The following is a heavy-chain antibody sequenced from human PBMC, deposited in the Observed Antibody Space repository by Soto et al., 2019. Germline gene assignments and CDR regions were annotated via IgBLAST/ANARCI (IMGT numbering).Heavy chain of an antibody. CDR2: IIPIFGTA. D-gene: IGHD3-22*01. CDR1: GGTFSSYA. CDR3: ARGSDYDSSGYYYSWFDP. V-gene: IGHV1-69*12. J-gene: IGHJ5*02. Sequence: QVQLVQSGAEVKKPGSSVKVSCKASGGTFSSYAISWVRQAPGQGLEWMGGIIPIFGTANYAQKFQGRVTIPAAXXTXTXXMELSSLRSEDTAVYYCARGSDYDSSGYYYSWFDPWGQGTLVTVSS.